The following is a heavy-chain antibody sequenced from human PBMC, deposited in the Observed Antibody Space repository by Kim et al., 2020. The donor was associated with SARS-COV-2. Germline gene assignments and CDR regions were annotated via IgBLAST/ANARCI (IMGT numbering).Heavy chain of an antibody. CDR2: ISYDGSNK. CDR3: AKDPYYYDSSLWLDV. CDR1: GFTFSSYG. V-gene: IGHV3-30*18. J-gene: IGHJ6*02. D-gene: IGHD3-22*01. Sequence: GGSLRLSCAASGFTFSSYGMHWVRQAPGKGLEWVAVISYDGSNKYYADSVKGRFTISRDNSKNTLYLQMNSLRAEDTAVYYCAKDPYYYDSSLWLDVWGQGTTVTVSS.